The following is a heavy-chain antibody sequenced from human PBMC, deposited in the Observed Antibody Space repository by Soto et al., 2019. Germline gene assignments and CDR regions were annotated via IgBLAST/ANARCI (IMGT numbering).Heavy chain of an antibody. J-gene: IGHJ1*01. D-gene: IGHD1-26*01. Sequence: QITLKESGPTLVKPTQPLTLTCTFSGFSLSTSGVGVGWIRQPPGKALEWLALIYWNDDKRYSPSLKSRLTITKDTSKNQVVLTRTNMDPVDTATYYCALPSSGSYHHATNAEYFQHWGQGTLVTVSS. CDR3: ALPSSGSYHHATNAEYFQH. CDR1: GFSLSTSGVG. CDR2: IYWNDDK. V-gene: IGHV2-5*01.